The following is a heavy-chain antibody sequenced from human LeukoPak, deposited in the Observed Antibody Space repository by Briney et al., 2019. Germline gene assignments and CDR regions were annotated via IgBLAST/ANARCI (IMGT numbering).Heavy chain of an antibody. CDR2: IYSGGST. D-gene: IGHD3-10*01. CDR3: ARALRQGYDGSGFYGMDV. Sequence: GGSLRLSCAASGFTVSSNYMSWVRQAPGKGLEWVSVIYSGGSTYYAGSVKGRFTISRDNSKNTLYLQMNSLRAEDTAVYYCARALRQGYDGSGFYGMDVWGQGTTVTGSS. V-gene: IGHV3-66*01. CDR1: GFTVSSNY. J-gene: IGHJ6*02.